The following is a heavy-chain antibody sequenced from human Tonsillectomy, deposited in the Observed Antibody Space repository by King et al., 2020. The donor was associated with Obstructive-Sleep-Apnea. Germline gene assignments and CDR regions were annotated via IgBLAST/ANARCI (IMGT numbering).Heavy chain of an antibody. D-gene: IGHD6-19*01. J-gene: IGHJ4*02. CDR3: ATFSSAWYFDY. CDR1: GYTFGTYG. CDR2: INPNNGNT. Sequence: QLVQSGAEVKKPGASVKVSCKTSGYTFGTYGITWVRKAPGQGLEWMGWINPNNGNTDYAQKLQGRVTMTTDASTTTAYMELRSLRSDDTAVYYCATFSSAWYFDYWGQGTLVTVSS. V-gene: IGHV1-18*01.